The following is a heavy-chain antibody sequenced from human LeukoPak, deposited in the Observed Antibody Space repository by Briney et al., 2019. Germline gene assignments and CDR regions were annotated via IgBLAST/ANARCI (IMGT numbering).Heavy chain of an antibody. CDR1: GFTFDDYA. J-gene: IGHJ3*02. Sequence: PGRSLRLSCAASGFTFDDYAMHWVRHAPGKGLEWVSGISWNSGSIGYADSVKGRFTISRDNAKNSLYLQMNSLRAEDTALYYCAKEVEMATDATDGRAFDIWGQGTMVTVSS. CDR2: ISWNSGSI. CDR3: AKEVEMATDATDGRAFDI. V-gene: IGHV3-9*01. D-gene: IGHD5-24*01.